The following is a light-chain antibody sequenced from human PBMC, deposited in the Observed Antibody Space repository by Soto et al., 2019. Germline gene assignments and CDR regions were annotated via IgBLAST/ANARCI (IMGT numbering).Light chain of an antibody. Sequence: ELVMTQSPVTLSVSPGERATLSCRARQTVYVNVAWYQQKPGQSPRLPIYGASTRATGIPARFSGTVSGTEFTLTISSLQAEDSAAYYGHQYNNWPLGTFGPGTKVDIK. CDR2: GAS. CDR1: QTVYVN. J-gene: IGKJ1*01. V-gene: IGKV3-15*01. CDR3: HQYNNWPLGT.